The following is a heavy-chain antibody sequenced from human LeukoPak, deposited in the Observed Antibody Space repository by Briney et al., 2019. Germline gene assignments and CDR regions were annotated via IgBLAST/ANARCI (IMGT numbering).Heavy chain of an antibody. CDR3: ARGGTRYCSSASCSDYYYYGMDV. V-gene: IGHV1-8*01. CDR2: MNPNSANT. Sequence: GASVKVSCKASGYTFSNYDVNRVRQATGQGLGWMGWMNPNSANTGYAQKFQGRVTMTRNTSIDAAYMELSSLKSDDTAVYYCARGGTRYCSSASCSDYYYYGMDVWGQGTTVTVSS. J-gene: IGHJ6*02. D-gene: IGHD2-2*01. CDR1: GYTFSNYD.